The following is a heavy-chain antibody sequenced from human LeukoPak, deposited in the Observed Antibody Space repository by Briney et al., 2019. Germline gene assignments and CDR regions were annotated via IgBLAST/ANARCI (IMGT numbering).Heavy chain of an antibody. J-gene: IGHJ4*02. CDR3: ARQDPYDGGNSAGNY. Sequence: GESLKISCKGSGYSFTSYWIGWVRQMPGKGLEWMGIIYPGDSDTRYSPSFQGQVTISADKSISTVYLQWSSLKASDTAMYYCARQDPYDGGNSAGNYWGQGTLVTVSS. V-gene: IGHV5-51*01. D-gene: IGHD4-23*01. CDR2: IYPGDSDT. CDR1: GYSFTSYW.